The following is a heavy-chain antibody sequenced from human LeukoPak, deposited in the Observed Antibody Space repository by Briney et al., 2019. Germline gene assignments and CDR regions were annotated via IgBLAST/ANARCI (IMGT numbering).Heavy chain of an antibody. CDR3: ARFAYGSDFFPGHY. D-gene: IGHD3/OR15-3a*01. V-gene: IGHV5-51*01. CDR2: VYPGDSAT. CDR1: GSIFANYW. Sequence: GESLQISCKGSGSIFANYWIGWVRQLPGKGLEWMGIVYPGDSATRYSPSFQGQVTISADRSITTAYLQWSSLKASDTAMYYCARFAYGSDFFPGHYWGQGTRVTVSS. J-gene: IGHJ4*02.